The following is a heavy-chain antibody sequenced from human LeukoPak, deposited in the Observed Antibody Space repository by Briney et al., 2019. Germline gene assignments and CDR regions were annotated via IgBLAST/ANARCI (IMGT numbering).Heavy chain of an antibody. Sequence: SETLSLTCSVSGDSITGYSWSWIRQTPGKGLEWIGYIYYNGDTHYNPSLNSRLSISVDTPNNQFSLNLRSVTAADTAVYYRVRGPYGASISNWFDPWGQGLLVTVSS. CDR2: IYYNGDT. V-gene: IGHV4-59*01. CDR3: VRGPYGASISNWFDP. D-gene: IGHD4/OR15-4a*01. J-gene: IGHJ5*02. CDR1: GDSITGYS.